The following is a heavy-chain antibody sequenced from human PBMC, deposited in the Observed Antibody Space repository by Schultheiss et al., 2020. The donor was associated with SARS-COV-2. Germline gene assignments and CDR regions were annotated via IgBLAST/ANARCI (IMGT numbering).Heavy chain of an antibody. D-gene: IGHD2-15*01. CDR2: IRSSGRDI. Sequence: GGSLRLSCAASGFTFDSYGMHWVRQAPGKVLEFVASIRSSGRDIYYADSMQGRFTASRDNANNSLYLQMDSLRAEDTAVYYCVRDRSWWTPYNCFDLWGRGTLVTVSS. CDR1: GFTFDSYG. V-gene: IGHV3-21*01. CDR3: VRDRSWWTPYNCFDL. J-gene: IGHJ5*02.